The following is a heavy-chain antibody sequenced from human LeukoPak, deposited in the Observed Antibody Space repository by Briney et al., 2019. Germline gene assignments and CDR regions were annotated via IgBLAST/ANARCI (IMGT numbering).Heavy chain of an antibody. CDR3: ARGGAGTCGGGCYLNLFDP. CDR1: GDSNSSYY. J-gene: IGHJ5*02. CDR2: IYFMEII. V-gene: IGHV4-59*01. Sequence: SETLSLTCMVSGDSNSSYYWSWLRPPPAKGRAGVGGIYFMEIIKNNHSLKRRVTISVDTSKNQCSLWMSSVTAADTGVYYCARGGAGTCGGGCYLNLFDPCSEG. D-gene: IGHD2-21*02.